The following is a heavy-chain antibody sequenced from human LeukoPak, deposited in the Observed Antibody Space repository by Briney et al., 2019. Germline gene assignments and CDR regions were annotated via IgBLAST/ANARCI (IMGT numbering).Heavy chain of an antibody. V-gene: IGHV1-18*01. D-gene: IGHD2-2*01. CDR2: ISAYNVNA. J-gene: IGHJ4*02. CDR1: GYTFTSYG. Sequence: ASVKVSCKASGYTFTSYGISWVRQAPGQGLEWMVWISAYNVNANFAQKLQGRVTMTTDTSTNTAYMELRSLRSDDTAVYYCASWAGYCSSNNCYATSLDYWGQGTLVTVSA. CDR3: ASWAGYCSSNNCYATSLDY.